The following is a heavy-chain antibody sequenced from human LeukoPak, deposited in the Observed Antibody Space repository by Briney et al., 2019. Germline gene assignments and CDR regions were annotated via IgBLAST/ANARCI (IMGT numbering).Heavy chain of an antibody. Sequence: GGSLRLSCAASGFSFSSYVMSWVRQAPGKGLEWVSAISGSGGSTYFADSVKGRFTISRDNSKNTLYLQMNSLRAEDTAVYYCAREYIVVVTAPGYGMDVWGQGTTVTVSS. CDR1: GFSFSSYV. CDR3: AREYIVVVTAPGYGMDV. D-gene: IGHD2-21*02. V-gene: IGHV3-23*01. CDR2: ISGSGGST. J-gene: IGHJ6*02.